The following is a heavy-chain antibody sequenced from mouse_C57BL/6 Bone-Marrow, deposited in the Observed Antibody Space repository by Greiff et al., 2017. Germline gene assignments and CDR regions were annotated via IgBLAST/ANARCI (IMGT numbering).Heavy chain of an antibody. CDR1: GYTFTDYY. Sequence: QVQLQQSGPELVKPGASVKISCKASGYTFTDYYINWVKQRPGQGLEWIGWIVPGSGSTYYNEKFKGKATLTVDKSSSTAYMLLSSLTSEDSAVYFCERRLYGSCYDWYFDVWGTGTSVTVSS. D-gene: IGHD1-1*01. V-gene: IGHV1-75*01. J-gene: IGHJ1*03. CDR2: IVPGSGST. CDR3: ERRLYGSCYDWYFDV.